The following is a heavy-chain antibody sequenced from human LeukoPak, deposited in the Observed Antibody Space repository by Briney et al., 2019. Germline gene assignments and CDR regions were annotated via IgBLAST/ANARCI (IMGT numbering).Heavy chain of an antibody. D-gene: IGHD3-10*01. CDR3: ARDVPRGTGYMDV. J-gene: IGHJ6*03. Sequence: SETLSLSCTVSGGSIKNYYWTWIRQPPGKVLELIGYIYFSGSTSTNPSLKSRVTISVDTSKNQFSLRLKYVTAADTAVYYCARDVPRGTGYMDVWGKGTTVTVSS. V-gene: IGHV4-59*01. CDR2: IYFSGST. CDR1: GGSIKNYY.